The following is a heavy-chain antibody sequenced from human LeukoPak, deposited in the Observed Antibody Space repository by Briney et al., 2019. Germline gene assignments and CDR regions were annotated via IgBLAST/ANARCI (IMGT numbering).Heavy chain of an antibody. Sequence: GGSLRLSCAASGLTFSSYAMSWVRQAPGKGLEWVSVIIGSGSSTYYADSVKGRFTISRDNSKNTLYLQMNSLRAEDTAIYYCAKEGSMAGTGYFDYWGQGTLVTVSS. D-gene: IGHD6-19*01. CDR2: IIGSGSST. V-gene: IGHV3-23*01. CDR1: GLTFSSYA. CDR3: AKEGSMAGTGYFDY. J-gene: IGHJ4*02.